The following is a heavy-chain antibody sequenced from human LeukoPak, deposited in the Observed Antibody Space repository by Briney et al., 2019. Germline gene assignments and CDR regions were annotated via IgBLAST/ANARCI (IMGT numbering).Heavy chain of an antibody. CDR2: IYYSGST. V-gene: IGHV4-59*01. J-gene: IGHJ5*02. CDR3: ARGYYDILTGYYANWFGP. CDR1: GGSISSYY. Sequence: PSETLSLTCTVSGGSISSYYWSWIRQPPGKGLEWIGYIYYSGSTNYNPSLKSRVTISVDTSKNQFSLKLSSVTAADTAVYYCARGYYDILTGYYANWFGPWGQGTLVTVSS. D-gene: IGHD3-9*01.